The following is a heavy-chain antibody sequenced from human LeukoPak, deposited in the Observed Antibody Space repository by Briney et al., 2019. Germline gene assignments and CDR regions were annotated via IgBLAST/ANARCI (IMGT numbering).Heavy chain of an antibody. D-gene: IGHD2-2*01. CDR3: ARHSYCSSITCYYYYGMDV. CDR2: IYPGDSET. CDR1: GYSFTSYW. J-gene: IGHJ6*02. V-gene: IGHV5-51*01. Sequence: GDSLKISCEGSGYSFTSYWIGWVRQMPGKGLEWMGIIYPGDSETRYSPSFQRQVTISVDKSISTAYLQWSSLKASDTAMYYCARHSYCSSITCYYYYGMDVWGQGTTVTVSS.